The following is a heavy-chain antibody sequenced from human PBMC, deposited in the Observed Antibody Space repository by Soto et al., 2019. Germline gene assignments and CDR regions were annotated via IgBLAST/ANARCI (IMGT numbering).Heavy chain of an antibody. V-gene: IGHV3-48*04. Sequence: EVQLVESGGGLVQPGGSLRLSCAASGFTFSSYSMNWVRQAPGKGLEWVSYISSSSSYTNYADSVKGRFTISRDNAKNSLYLQMNSLRAEDTAVYYCARDYRSQGFDPWGQGTLVTVSS. CDR1: GFTFSSYS. CDR2: ISSSSSYT. CDR3: ARDYRSQGFDP. J-gene: IGHJ5*02.